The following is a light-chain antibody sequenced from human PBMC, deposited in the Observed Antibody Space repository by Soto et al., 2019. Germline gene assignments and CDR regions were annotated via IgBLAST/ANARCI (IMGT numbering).Light chain of an antibody. Sequence: DIPMTQSPSSVSASVGDRVTITCRASQSISSWLAWYQQKPGKAPKLLIYAASSLQSGVPSRFRGSGSGTDFTCTISSLQPEDFPKYYCQQANSFPLTVGGGTKVQI. V-gene: IGKV1-12*01. J-gene: IGKJ4*01. CDR2: AAS. CDR3: QQANSFPLT. CDR1: QSISSW.